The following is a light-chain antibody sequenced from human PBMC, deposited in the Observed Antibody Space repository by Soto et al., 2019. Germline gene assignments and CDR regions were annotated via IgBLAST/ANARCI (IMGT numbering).Light chain of an antibody. V-gene: IGLV3-21*02. CDR1: NIGGRS. J-gene: IGLJ3*02. CDR2: DDS. CDR3: QVWDSDSDHWV. Sequence: SYELTQPPSVSLAPGQTARITCGENNIGGRSVHWYQQRPGQAPVLVVYDDSDRPSGIPERISGSNSGNTATLTISRVEAGDEADYFCQVWDSDSDHWVFGGGTQLTVL.